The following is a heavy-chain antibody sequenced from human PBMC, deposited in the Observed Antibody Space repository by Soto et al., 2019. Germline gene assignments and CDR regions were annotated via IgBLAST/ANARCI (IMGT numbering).Heavy chain of an antibody. CDR2: IYHSGST. D-gene: IGHD3-3*01. CDR3: ARGFPSNFDY. V-gene: IGHV4-30-2*01. CDR1: GGSISSGGYP. J-gene: IGHJ4*02. Sequence: SETLSLTCAVSGGSISSGGYPWSWIRQPPGKGLEWIGYIYHSGSTYYNPSLKSRVTISVDRSKNQFSLKLSSVTAADTAVYYCARGFPSNFDYWGQGTLVTVSS.